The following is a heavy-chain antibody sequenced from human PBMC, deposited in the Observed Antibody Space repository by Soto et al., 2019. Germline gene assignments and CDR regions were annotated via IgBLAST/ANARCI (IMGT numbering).Heavy chain of an antibody. CDR1: GGSISSGDYY. CDR2: IYYSGST. Sequence: SETLSLTCTVSGGSISSGDYYWSWIRQHPGKGLERIGYIYYSGSTYYNPSLKSRVTISVDTSKNQFSLKLSSVTAADTAVYYCPRVGYSCGHPPPPYFDYWGQGTLVTVSS. D-gene: IGHD5-18*01. V-gene: IGHV4-30-4*01. J-gene: IGHJ4*02. CDR3: PRVGYSCGHPPPPYFDY.